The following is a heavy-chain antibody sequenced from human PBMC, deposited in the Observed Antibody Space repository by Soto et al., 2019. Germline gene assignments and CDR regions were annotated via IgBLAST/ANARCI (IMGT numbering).Heavy chain of an antibody. Sequence: GGSLRLSCAASGFTFSSYGMHWVRQAPGKGLEWVAVISYDGSNKYYADSVKGRFTISRDNSKNTLYLQMNSLRAEDTAVYYCAKDREQWRQYFDYWGQGTLVTVSS. CDR2: ISYDGSNK. CDR1: GFTFSSYG. V-gene: IGHV3-30*18. J-gene: IGHJ4*02. D-gene: IGHD6-19*01. CDR3: AKDREQWRQYFDY.